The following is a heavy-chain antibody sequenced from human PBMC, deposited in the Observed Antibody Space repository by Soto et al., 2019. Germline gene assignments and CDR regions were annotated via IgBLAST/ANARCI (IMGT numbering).Heavy chain of an antibody. CDR3: ARERKSGYFDY. Sequence: QVQLVESGGGVVHPGRSLRLSCAASGFTFSSYGMHWVRQAPGKGLEWVAVIWYDGSNKYYADSVKGRFTISRDNSKNTLYLQMYSLRAEDTAVYYCARERKSGYFDYWGQGTLVTVSS. V-gene: IGHV3-33*01. D-gene: IGHD3-3*01. CDR1: GFTFSSYG. J-gene: IGHJ4*02. CDR2: IWYDGSNK.